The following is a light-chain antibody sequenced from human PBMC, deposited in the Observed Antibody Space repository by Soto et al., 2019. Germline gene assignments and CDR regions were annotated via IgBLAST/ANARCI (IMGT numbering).Light chain of an antibody. V-gene: IGLV2-23*01. CDR1: SSDVGSYNL. CDR2: EGS. CDR3: CSYAGSSAYV. J-gene: IGLJ1*01. Sequence: QPASVSGSPGQSITISCTGTSSDVGSYNLVSWYQQHPGKAPKLMIYEGSKRPSGVSNRFSGSKSGNTASLTISGLQAEDEADYYCCSYAGSSAYVFGTGTKLTVL.